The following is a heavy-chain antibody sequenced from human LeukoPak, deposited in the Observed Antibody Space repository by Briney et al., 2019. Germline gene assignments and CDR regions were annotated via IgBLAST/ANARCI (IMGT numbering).Heavy chain of an antibody. J-gene: IGHJ4*02. V-gene: IGHV3-66*01. Sequence: GGSLRPSCEASGFTVSSNYMTWVRQAPGKGLEWVSVIYSGGTTYYADSVKGRFTVSRDNSKNTLYLQMNSLRAEDTAVYFCARGSCTGNSCYAFDYWGQGTLVTVSS. D-gene: IGHD2-2*01. CDR3: ARGSCTGNSCYAFDY. CDR2: IYSGGTT. CDR1: GFTVSSNY.